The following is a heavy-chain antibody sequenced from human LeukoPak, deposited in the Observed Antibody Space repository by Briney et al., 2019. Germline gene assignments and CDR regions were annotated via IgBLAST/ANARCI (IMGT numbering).Heavy chain of an antibody. D-gene: IGHD2-2*01. CDR1: GYTFTGYY. J-gene: IGHJ4*02. CDR2: INPNSGGT. CDR3: ARAPSVVVPAAMDY. V-gene: IGHV1-2*02. Sequence: ASVKVSCKASGYTFTGYYMHWVRQAPGQGLEWMGWINPNSGGTNYAQKFQGRVTMTRDTSISTAYMELSRLRSDDTAVYYCARAPSVVVPAAMDYWGQGTLVTVSS.